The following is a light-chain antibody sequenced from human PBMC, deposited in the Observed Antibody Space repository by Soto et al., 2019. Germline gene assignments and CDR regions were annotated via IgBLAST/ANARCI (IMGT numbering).Light chain of an antibody. J-gene: IGLJ1*01. CDR3: ASHTTSETRV. CDR2: EVS. V-gene: IGLV2-14*01. CDR1: SGDVGAYDY. Sequence: QSVLTQPASVSGSPGQSIAISCTGTSGDVGAYDYVSWYQHHPDKAPKLMIYEVSNRPSGVSDRFSGSKSVYTATLTISGLQAEDEADYYCASHTTSETRVFGTGTKVT.